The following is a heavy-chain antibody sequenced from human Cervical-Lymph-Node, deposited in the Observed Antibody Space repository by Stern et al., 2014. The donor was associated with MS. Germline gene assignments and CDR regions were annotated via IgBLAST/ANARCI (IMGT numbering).Heavy chain of an antibody. CDR1: GFTFSTYA. D-gene: IGHD3-3*01. CDR2: ISYDGSRT. CDR3: ARDRGKFSDLWSGHDY. V-gene: IGHV3-30-3*01. J-gene: IGHJ4*02. Sequence: QVQLVQSGGGVVQPGRSLRLSCTASGFTFSTYAMHWVRQAPGKGLEWVAVISYDGSRTYYADSVKGRFTISRDSSKSTLYLQMNSLRSQDTAVYYCARDRGKFSDLWSGHDYWDQGSLVTVSS.